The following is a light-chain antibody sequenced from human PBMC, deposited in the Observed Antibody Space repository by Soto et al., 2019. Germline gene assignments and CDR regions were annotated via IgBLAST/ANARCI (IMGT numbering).Light chain of an antibody. CDR3: QQSYSTPWT. Sequence: DIQMTQSPSSLSASVGDRVTITCRASQSISSYINWYQQKPGKAPKLLIYAASSLQSGVPLRFSGSGSGTDFTLTISSLQPEDFATYYCQQSYSTPWTFGQGTKVEIK. J-gene: IGKJ1*01. CDR2: AAS. V-gene: IGKV1-39*01. CDR1: QSISSY.